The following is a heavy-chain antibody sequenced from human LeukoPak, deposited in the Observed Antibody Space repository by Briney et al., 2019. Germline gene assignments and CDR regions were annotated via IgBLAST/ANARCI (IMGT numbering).Heavy chain of an antibody. CDR3: TRVGSYYDMDV. CDR1: GFTFSHSA. J-gene: IGHJ6*02. CDR2: IESGGST. D-gene: IGHD3-10*01. Sequence: GGSLRLSCAASGFTFSHSAMHWVRQAPGKGLEWVSVIESGGSTYYADSVKGRFTVSRDNFQNTLYLQMNSLRAEDTAVYYCTRVGSYYDMDVWGQGTTVTVSS. V-gene: IGHV3-53*01.